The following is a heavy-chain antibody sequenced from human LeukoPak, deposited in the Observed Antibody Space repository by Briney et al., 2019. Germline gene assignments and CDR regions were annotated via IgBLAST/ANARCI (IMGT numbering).Heavy chain of an antibody. Sequence: PGGSLRLSCAASGFTFSSHGMSWVRQAPGKGLEGVSGISTSGGSIYYADSVKGRFTISRDNSKNTLYLQMNSLRAEDAAVYYCAKEPYSGSQLLDYWGQGTLVTVSS. CDR2: ISTSGGSI. CDR3: AKEPYSGSQLLDY. D-gene: IGHD1-26*01. CDR1: GFTFSSHG. V-gene: IGHV3-23*01. J-gene: IGHJ4*02.